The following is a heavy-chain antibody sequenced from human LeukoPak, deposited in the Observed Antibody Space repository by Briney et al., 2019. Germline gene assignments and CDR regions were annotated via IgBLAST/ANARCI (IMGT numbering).Heavy chain of an antibody. J-gene: IGHJ4*02. D-gene: IGHD3-22*01. CDR1: GFTFSSYG. V-gene: IGHV3-30*02. CDR2: IRYDGSNK. Sequence: QPGGSLRLSCAASGFTFSSYGMHWVRQAPGKGLEWVAFIRYDGSNKYYADSVKGRFTISRDNSKNTLYLQMNSLRAEDTAVYYCARDFDYYDSSGYLYWGQGTLVTVSS. CDR3: ARDFDYYDSSGYLY.